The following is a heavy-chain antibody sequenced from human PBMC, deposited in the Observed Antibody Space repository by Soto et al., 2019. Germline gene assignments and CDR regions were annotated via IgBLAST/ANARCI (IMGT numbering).Heavy chain of an antibody. CDR1: GFTFSGYS. CDR2: INTNGVNT. Sequence: EVQLVESGGGLVQPGGSLRQSCAASGFTFSGYSMFWVRQAPGKGLEYVSAINTNGVNTFYAKSVKGRFTISRDNSKNTMYLQMGSLRAEDMAVYYCARGRVEDSSGWATYFDYWGQGTLVTVSS. CDR3: ARGRVEDSSGWATYFDY. V-gene: IGHV3-64*01. J-gene: IGHJ4*02. D-gene: IGHD6-19*01.